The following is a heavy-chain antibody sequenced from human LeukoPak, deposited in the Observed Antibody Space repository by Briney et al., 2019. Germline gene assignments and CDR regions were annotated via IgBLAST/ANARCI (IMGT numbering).Heavy chain of an antibody. CDR1: GGTFSSYA. CDR3: ARDNYYDSSGITPVFYFDY. J-gene: IGHJ4*02. D-gene: IGHD3-22*01. Sequence: SVKFSCKASGGTFSSYAISWVRQAPGQGLEWMGGIIPIFGTANYAQKFQGRVTITTDESTSTAYMELSSLRSEDTAVYYCARDNYYDSSGITPVFYFDYWGQGTLVTVSS. V-gene: IGHV1-69*05. CDR2: IIPIFGTA.